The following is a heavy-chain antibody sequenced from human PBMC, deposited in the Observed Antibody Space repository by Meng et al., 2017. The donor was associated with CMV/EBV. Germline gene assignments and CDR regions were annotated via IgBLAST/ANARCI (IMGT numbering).Heavy chain of an antibody. CDR3: AKVPGSLYLRSYYFDY. V-gene: IGHV3-23*01. CDR2: ISGSGDGT. CDR1: GFIFSNYG. Sequence: GGSLRLSCAASGFIFSNYGMTWVRQGPGKRLEWVSAISGSGDGTHFAESVKGRFTISRDNTQNTLYLQMTSLRAEDTAVYYCAKVPGSLYLRSYYFDYWGQGILVTVSS. D-gene: IGHD3-10*01. J-gene: IGHJ4*02.